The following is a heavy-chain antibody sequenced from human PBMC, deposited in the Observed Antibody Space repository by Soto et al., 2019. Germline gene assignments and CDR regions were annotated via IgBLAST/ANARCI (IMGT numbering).Heavy chain of an antibody. V-gene: IGHV1-18*01. CDR1: GYTFTSYG. CDR2: ISAYNGNT. J-gene: IGHJ3*02. Sequence: ASVKVSCKASGYTFTSYGISWVRQAPGQGLEWMGWISAYNGNTNYAQKLQGRVTMTTDTSTSTAYMELRSLRSDDTAVYYCARSDYYDSSGGAFDIWGQGTMVTVSS. D-gene: IGHD3-22*01. CDR3: ARSDYYDSSGGAFDI.